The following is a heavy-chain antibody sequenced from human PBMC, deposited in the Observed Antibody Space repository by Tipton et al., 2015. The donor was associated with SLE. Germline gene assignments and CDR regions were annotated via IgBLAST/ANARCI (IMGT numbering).Heavy chain of an antibody. CDR3: AASRNYCSSTSCYFV. D-gene: IGHD2-2*01. Sequence: TLSLTCTVSGGSISSGSYYWSWIRQPAGKGLEWIGRIYTSGSTNYNPSLKSRVTISVDTSKNQFSLKLISVTAADTAVYYCAASRNYCSSTSCYFVWGQGTLVTVSS. CDR2: IYTSGST. V-gene: IGHV4-61*02. CDR1: GGSISSGSYY. J-gene: IGHJ4*02.